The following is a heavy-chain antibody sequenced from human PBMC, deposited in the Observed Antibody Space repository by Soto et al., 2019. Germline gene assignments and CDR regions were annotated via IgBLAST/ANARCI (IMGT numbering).Heavy chain of an antibody. Sequence: QVQLQESGPGLVKPSQTLSLTCTVSGGSISSGGYYWSWIRQHPGQGLEWIGYIYYSGRTYYNPSLNRRVTISVDTSKNQFSLKLSSVTAADTAVYYCASIVSSAHGEFSDWGQGTLVTVSS. CDR2: IYYSGRT. CDR1: GGSISSGGYY. V-gene: IGHV4-31*03. J-gene: IGHJ4*02. D-gene: IGHD3-10*01. CDR3: ASIVSSAHGEFSD.